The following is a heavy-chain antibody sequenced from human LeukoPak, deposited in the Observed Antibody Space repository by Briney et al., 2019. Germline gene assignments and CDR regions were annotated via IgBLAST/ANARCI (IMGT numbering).Heavy chain of an antibody. V-gene: IGHV3-30-3*01. J-gene: IGHJ4*02. Sequence: RSLRLSCAASGFTFSSYAMHWVRQAPGKGLEWVAVISYDGSNKYYADSVKGRFTISRDNSKNTLYLQMNSLRAEDTAAYYCAREAGGRFDYWGQGTLVTVSS. CDR3: AREAGGRFDY. CDR1: GFTFSSYA. CDR2: ISYDGSNK. D-gene: IGHD3-16*01.